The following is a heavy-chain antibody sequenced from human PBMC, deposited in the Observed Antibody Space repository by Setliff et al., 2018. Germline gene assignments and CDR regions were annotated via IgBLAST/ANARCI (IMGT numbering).Heavy chain of an antibody. J-gene: IGHJ4*02. Sequence: ASVKVSCKTSGYTFTNYGITWVRQAPGQGLEWMGWINNYSFKTNYPQKFLGRVTVTTDTSTTTAFMEMRSLTSDDTAVYYCRRLVRYCTSVACHRASGGDFWGQGTLVTVSS. CDR2: INNYSFKT. CDR1: GYTFTNYG. CDR3: RRLVRYCTSVACHRASGGDF. D-gene: IGHD2-8*02. V-gene: IGHV1-18*01.